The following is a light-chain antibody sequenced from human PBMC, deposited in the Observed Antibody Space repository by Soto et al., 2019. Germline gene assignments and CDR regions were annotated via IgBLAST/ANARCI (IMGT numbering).Light chain of an antibody. CDR2: GAS. V-gene: IGKV3-15*01. CDR1: QSVSSN. CDR3: QQYNNWPGT. J-gene: IGKJ1*01. Sequence: EIVMTQSTATLSVSPGERATLSCRASQSVSSNLAWYQQKPGQAPRLLIYGASTRATGIPARFSGSGSGTDFALTNSRLQSEDFAVYYCQQYNNWPGTLGQGNKVEIK.